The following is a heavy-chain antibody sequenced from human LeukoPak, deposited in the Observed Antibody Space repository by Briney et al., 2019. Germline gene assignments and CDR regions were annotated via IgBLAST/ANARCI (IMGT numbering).Heavy chain of an antibody. CDR2: INHSGST. D-gene: IGHD6-19*01. V-gene: IGHV4-34*01. CDR1: GGSFNGYY. CDR3: ARSSSGWYLHWFDP. J-gene: IGHJ5*02. Sequence: SETLSLTCAVYGGSFNGYYWSWIRQPPGKGLEWIGEINHSGSTNYNPSLKSRVTISVDTSKNQFSLKLSSVTAADTAVYYCARSSSGWYLHWFDPWGQGTLVTVSS.